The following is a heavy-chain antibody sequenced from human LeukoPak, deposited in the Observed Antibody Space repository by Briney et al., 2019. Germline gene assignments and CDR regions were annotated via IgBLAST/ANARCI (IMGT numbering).Heavy chain of an antibody. J-gene: IGHJ4*02. V-gene: IGHV3-30-3*01. Sequence: GGSLRLSCAASGFIFSEYAMHWVRQAPGKGLEWVAVISDDGTYKHYADSGKGRFTISRDNSKNTLYVQMNSLRPDETAVYYCARDRSSLEYWGQGTLVTVSS. CDR2: ISDDGTYK. D-gene: IGHD2-2*01. CDR1: GFIFSEYA. CDR3: ARDRSSLEY.